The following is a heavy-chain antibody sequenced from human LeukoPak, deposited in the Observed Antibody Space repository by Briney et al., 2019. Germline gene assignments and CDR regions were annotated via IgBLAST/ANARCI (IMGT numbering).Heavy chain of an antibody. D-gene: IGHD5-18*01. V-gene: IGHV3-66*01. CDR3: AKAQLSYYMDV. J-gene: IGHJ6*03. Sequence: PGGSLRLSCAASGFTVSSNYMSWVRQAPGKGLEWVSVIYSGGSTYYADSVKGRFTISRDNSKNTLYLQMNSLRAEDTAVYYCAKAQLSYYMDVWGKGTTVTISS. CDR2: IYSGGST. CDR1: GFTVSSNY.